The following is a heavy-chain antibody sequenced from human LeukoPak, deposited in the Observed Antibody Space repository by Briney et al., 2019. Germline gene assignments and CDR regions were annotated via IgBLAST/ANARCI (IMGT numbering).Heavy chain of an antibody. CDR1: GGSFSGYY. V-gene: IGHV4-34*01. CDR3: ARGRAYFD. CDR2: INHSGST. J-gene: IGHJ4*02. Sequence: SETLSLTCAVYGGSFSGYYWNWIRQPPGKGLEWIGEINHSGSTKHNPSLKRRVTVSLDTSKNQFSLELSSVTAADTAVYYSARGRAYFDWGQGTLVTVSS. D-gene: IGHD3-9*01.